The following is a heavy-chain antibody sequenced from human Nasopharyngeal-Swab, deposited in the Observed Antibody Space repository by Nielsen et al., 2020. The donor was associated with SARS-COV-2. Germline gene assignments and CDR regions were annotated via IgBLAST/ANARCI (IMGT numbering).Heavy chain of an antibody. CDR2: ISHSGSA. D-gene: IGHD2-2*01. J-gene: IGHJ4*02. V-gene: IGHV4-38-2*01. CDR1: GFSFSRTYY. CDR3: AMSLGNCFITSYPPYL. Sequence: GSLRLSCAVSGFSFSRTYYWGWIRQPPGRVLAWIGTISHSGSAYYNPSLKSRVTISVDPPKNQFSLKLSSVTAADTAVYSCAMSLGNCFITSYPPYLWGQGTLVTVSS.